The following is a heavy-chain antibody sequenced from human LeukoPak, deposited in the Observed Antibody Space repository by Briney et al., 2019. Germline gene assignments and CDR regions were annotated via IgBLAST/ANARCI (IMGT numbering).Heavy chain of an antibody. CDR2: IYENGGTT. D-gene: IGHD2-21*01. Sequence: GGSLRLSCVGSGSTFRSHAMSWVRQAPEKGLEFVSGIYENGGTTYYADSVKGRFSISRDNSKNTLYLQMDSLRGEDTAVYYCAKDFRIGYSAHFDYWGQGALVTVSS. J-gene: IGHJ4*02. CDR3: AKDFRIGYSAHFDY. CDR1: GSTFRSHA. V-gene: IGHV3-23*01.